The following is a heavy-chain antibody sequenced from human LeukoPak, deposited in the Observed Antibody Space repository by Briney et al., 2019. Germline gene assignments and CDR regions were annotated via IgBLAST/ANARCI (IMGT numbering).Heavy chain of an antibody. D-gene: IGHD3-22*01. V-gene: IGHV5-51*01. CDR1: GYSFNSYW. J-gene: IGHJ4*02. CDR2: IYPGDSDT. CDR3: VRRSTYYDSTPYYFDY. Sequence: GESLKISCKGSGYSFNSYWIGWVRQMPGRGLEWMGLIYPGDSDTRFSPSFQGQVTLSVDKSIATAYVQWSSLEASDAAMYYCVRRSTYYDSTPYYFDYWGQGTLVTVSS.